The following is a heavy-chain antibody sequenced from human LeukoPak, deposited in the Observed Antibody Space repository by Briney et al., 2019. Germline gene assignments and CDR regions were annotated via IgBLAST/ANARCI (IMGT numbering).Heavy chain of an antibody. CDR3: ARSADYGGNSPIGL. J-gene: IGHJ6*04. D-gene: IGHD4-23*01. CDR1: GFTVSSNY. V-gene: IGHV3-48*01. Sequence: PGGSLRLSCAASGFTVSSNYMNWVRQAPGKGLEWVSYISSSSSTIYYADSVKGRFTISRDNAKNSLYLQMNSLRAEDTAVYYCARSADYGGNSPIGLWGKGTTVTVSS. CDR2: ISSSSSTI.